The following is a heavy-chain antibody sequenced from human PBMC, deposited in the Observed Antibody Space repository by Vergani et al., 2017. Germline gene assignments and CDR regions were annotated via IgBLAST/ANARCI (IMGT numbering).Heavy chain of an antibody. CDR3: AKGGSGGWGTFDY. D-gene: IGHD6-19*01. V-gene: IGHV3-30*18. J-gene: IGHJ4*01. Sequence: VQLVESGGGLVKPGGSLRLSCAASGFTFSSYGMHWVRQAPGKGLEWVAVISYDGSNKYYADSVKGRFPISRDNSKNTLYLQMNGLRAEGTAVYYCAKGGSGGWGTFDYWGQGTVVAVSA. CDR2: ISYDGSNK. CDR1: GFTFSSYG.